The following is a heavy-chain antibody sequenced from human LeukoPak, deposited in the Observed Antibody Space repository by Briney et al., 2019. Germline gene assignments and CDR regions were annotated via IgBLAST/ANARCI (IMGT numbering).Heavy chain of an antibody. Sequence: GGSLRLSCAASGFTFSSYSMNWVRQAPGKGLEWVSSISSSSSYIYCADSVKGRFTISRDNAKNSLYLQMNSLRAEDTAVYYCARVYSRYYFDYWGQGTLVTVSS. CDR3: ARVYSRYYFDY. D-gene: IGHD5-18*01. CDR1: GFTFSSYS. J-gene: IGHJ4*02. V-gene: IGHV3-21*01. CDR2: ISSSSSYI.